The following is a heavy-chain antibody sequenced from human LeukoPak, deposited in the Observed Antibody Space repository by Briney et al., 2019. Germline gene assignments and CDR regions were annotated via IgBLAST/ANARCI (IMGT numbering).Heavy chain of an antibody. V-gene: IGHV3-15*01. CDR3: ATGIVIGTSR. D-gene: IGHD1-20*01. Sequence: GGSLRLSCAVSRITFSNAWPSWVRQAPGKGLEWVGRIKSKAEGETKEYAASVKGRFTISRDDSKSRLYLQMSSLKTEDTAVYYCATGIVIGTSRWGQGTLVAVSS. J-gene: IGHJ4*02. CDR1: RITFSNAW. CDR2: IKSKAEGETK.